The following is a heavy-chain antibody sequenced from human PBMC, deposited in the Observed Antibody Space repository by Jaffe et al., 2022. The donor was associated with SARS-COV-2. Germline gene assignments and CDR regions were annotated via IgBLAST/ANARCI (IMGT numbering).Heavy chain of an antibody. CDR3: ARGIQYYYDSSGLDY. V-gene: IGHV1-69*08. D-gene: IGHD3-22*01. CDR2: IIPILDRA. J-gene: IGHJ4*02. Sequence: QVQLVQSGAEVKKPGSSVKVSCKASGGTLSSYSLSWVRQAPGQGLEWMGRIIPILDRANNAQKFQGRVTITADKSTSTVYMELSSLRSEDTAVYYCARGIQYYYDSSGLDYWGQGTLVIVSS. CDR1: GGTLSSYS.